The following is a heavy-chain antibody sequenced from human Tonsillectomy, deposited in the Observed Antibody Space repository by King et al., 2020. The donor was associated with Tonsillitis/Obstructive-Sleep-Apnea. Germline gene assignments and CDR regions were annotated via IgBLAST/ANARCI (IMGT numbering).Heavy chain of an antibody. CDR1: GGSISSSSYY. CDR3: ARHCSSTSCYQGGSYYYYGMDV. J-gene: IGHJ6*02. V-gene: IGHV4-39*01. CDR2: IYYSGST. Sequence: QLQESGPGLVKPSETLSLTCTVSGGSISSSSYYWGWIRQPPGKGLEWTGSIYYSGSTYYNPSLKSRVTISVDTSTNQFSLKLSSVTAADTAVYYCARHCSSTSCYQGGSYYYYGMDVWGQGTTVTVSS. D-gene: IGHD2-2*01.